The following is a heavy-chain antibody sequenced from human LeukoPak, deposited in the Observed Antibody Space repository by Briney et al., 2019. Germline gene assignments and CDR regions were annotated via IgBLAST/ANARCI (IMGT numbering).Heavy chain of an antibody. D-gene: IGHD1-7*01. Sequence: SETLSLTCTVSGGSISSGGYYWSWIRQHPGKGLEWIGYIYYSGSTYYNPSLKSRVTIPVDTSKNQFSLKLSSVTAVDTAVYYCARFNYIGWFDPWGQGTLVTVSS. J-gene: IGHJ5*02. CDR2: IYYSGST. V-gene: IGHV4-31*03. CDR3: ARFNYIGWFDP. CDR1: GGSISSGGYY.